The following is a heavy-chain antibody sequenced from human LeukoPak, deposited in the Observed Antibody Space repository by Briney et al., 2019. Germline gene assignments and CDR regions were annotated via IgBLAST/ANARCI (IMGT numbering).Heavy chain of an antibody. CDR1: GYTFTSYA. CDR3: ARGPDFDWPMRPFDY. CDR2: INAGNGNT. J-gene: IGHJ4*02. D-gene: IGHD3-9*01. Sequence: GASVKVSCKASGYTFTSYAMHWVRQAPGQRLEWMGWINAGNGNTKCSQKFQGRVTITRDTSASTAYMELSSLRSEDTAVYYCARGPDFDWPMRPFDYWGQGTLVTVSS. V-gene: IGHV1-3*01.